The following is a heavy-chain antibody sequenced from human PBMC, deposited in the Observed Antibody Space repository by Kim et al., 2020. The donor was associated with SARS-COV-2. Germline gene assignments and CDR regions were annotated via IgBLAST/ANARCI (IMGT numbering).Heavy chain of an antibody. CDR2: IKK. CDR3: ARDTYGMDV. V-gene: IGHV3-30*01. Sequence: IKKYSVDSGKGRFTISRDNSKNTLYLQMNSLRAEDTAVYYCARDTYGMDVWGQGTTVTVSS. J-gene: IGHJ6*02.